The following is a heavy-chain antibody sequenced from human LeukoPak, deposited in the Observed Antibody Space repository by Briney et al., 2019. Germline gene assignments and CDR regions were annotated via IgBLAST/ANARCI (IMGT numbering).Heavy chain of an antibody. D-gene: IGHD6-13*01. CDR2: ISYDGSNK. J-gene: IGHJ4*02. CDR1: GFTFSSYG. Sequence: PGGSLRLSCAASGFTFSSYGMRWVRQAPGKGLEWVAVISYDGSNKYYADSVKGRFTISRDNSKNTLYLQMNSLRAEDTAVYYCAKDLGVAANYWGQGTLVTVSS. CDR3: AKDLGVAANY. V-gene: IGHV3-30*18.